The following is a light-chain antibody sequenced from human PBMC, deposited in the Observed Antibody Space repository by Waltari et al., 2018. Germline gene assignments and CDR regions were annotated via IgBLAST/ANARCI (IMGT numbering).Light chain of an antibody. V-gene: IGKV1-12*01. J-gene: IGKJ1*01. CDR2: TAS. CDR3: QQSHGFPGT. Sequence: DIQMTQSPSSVSASVGNRVTITCRASQGIGTWLAWYQQKPGKAPRLLIYTASGLRDGVPSRFSGSGSGTDFTLTINSLQPEDFAIYYCQQSHGFPGTFGQGTRVDIK. CDR1: QGIGTW.